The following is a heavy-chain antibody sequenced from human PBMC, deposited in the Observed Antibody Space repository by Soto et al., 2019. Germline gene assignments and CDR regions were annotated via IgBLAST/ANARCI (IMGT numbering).Heavy chain of an antibody. V-gene: IGHV3-23*01. CDR1: GFTFSSYA. D-gene: IGHD6-13*01. J-gene: IGHJ4*02. CDR3: AKRRPYSSSWYEDY. Sequence: LRLSCAASGFTFSSYAMSWVRQAPGKGLEWVSAISGSGGSTYYADSVKGRFTISRDNSKNTLYLQMNSLRAEDTAVYYCAKRRPYSSSWYEDYWGQGTLVTVSS. CDR2: ISGSGGST.